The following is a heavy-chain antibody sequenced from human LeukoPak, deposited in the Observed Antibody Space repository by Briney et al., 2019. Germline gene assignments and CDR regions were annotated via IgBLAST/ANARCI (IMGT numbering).Heavy chain of an antibody. J-gene: IGHJ4*02. D-gene: IGHD3-22*01. CDR1: GFTFSSYS. CDR3: ARDPPSYYYDSSGYYYDY. V-gene: IGHV3-21*01. CDR2: ISSSSSYI. Sequence: PGGSLRLSCAASGFTFSSYSMTWVRQAPGKGLEWVSSISSSSSYIYYADSVKGRFTISRDNAKNSLYLKMNSLRAEDTAVYYCARDPPSYYYDSSGYYYDYWGQGTLVTVSS.